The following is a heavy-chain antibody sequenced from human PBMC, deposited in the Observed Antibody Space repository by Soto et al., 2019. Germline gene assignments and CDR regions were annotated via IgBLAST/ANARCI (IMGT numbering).Heavy chain of an antibody. Sequence: SVKVSCKSSGGTCSSYAISWVRQAPGQGLEWMGGIIPIFGTASYAQKFQGRVTITADESTSTAYMELSSLRSEDTAVYYCARGRFXEWLSPASEYYYYGMAVGGQGTT. CDR2: IIPIFGTA. D-gene: IGHD3-3*01. V-gene: IGHV1-69*13. CDR3: ARGRFXEWLSPASEYYYYGMAV. J-gene: IGHJ6*01. CDR1: GGTCSSYA.